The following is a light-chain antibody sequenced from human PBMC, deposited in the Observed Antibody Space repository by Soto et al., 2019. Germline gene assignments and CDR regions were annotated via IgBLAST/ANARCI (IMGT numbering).Light chain of an antibody. Sequence: EIGLTQSPGTLSLSPGERATLSCRASRSVSSSFLAWYQQKPGQAPRLLIYDASSRATGIPDRFSGSGSGTDFTLTISRLEPQDFAVYFCQQYGSSPWTFGQGTKVEIK. CDR2: DAS. CDR3: QQYGSSPWT. CDR1: RSVSSSF. V-gene: IGKV3-20*01. J-gene: IGKJ1*01.